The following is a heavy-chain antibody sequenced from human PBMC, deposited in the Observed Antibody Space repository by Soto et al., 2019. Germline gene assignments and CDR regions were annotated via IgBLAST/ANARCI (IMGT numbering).Heavy chain of an antibody. CDR2: IYPGDSDT. V-gene: IGHV5-51*01. D-gene: IGHD3-22*01. CDR3: ARQVSEYYYDSSGYPPSPYYFDY. CDR1: GYSFTSYW. J-gene: IGHJ4*02. Sequence: PGESLKISCKGSGYSFTSYWISWVRQMPGKGLEWMGIIYPGDSDTRYSPSFQGQVTISADKSISTAYLQWSSLKASDTAMYYCARQVSEYYYDSSGYPPSPYYFDYWGQGTLVTVSS.